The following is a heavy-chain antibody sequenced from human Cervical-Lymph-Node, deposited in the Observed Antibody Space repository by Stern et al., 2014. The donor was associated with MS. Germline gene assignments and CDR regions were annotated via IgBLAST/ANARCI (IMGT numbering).Heavy chain of an antibody. D-gene: IGHD4-17*01. J-gene: IGHJ4*02. CDR2: IYTSGST. CDR1: GGSISSGSYY. V-gene: IGHV4-61*02. Sequence: QVQLQESGPGLVKPSQTLSLTCTVSGGSISSGSYYWSWIRQPAGKGLEWIGRIYTSGSTNYNPSLQSRVTISVATSKNQFSLKRSSVTAADTAVYYCATSTTASPYYFDYWGQGTLVTVSS. CDR3: ATSTTASPYYFDY.